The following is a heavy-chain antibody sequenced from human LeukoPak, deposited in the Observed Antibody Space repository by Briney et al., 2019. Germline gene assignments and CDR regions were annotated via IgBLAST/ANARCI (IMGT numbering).Heavy chain of an antibody. D-gene: IGHD1-14*01. V-gene: IGHV3-7*01. CDR1: GFVFSTYW. CDR3: ARDGAGKEAIDY. CDR2: INLDGTEE. J-gene: IGHJ4*02. Sequence: YPGGSLRLSCAASGFVFSTYWMTWVRQAPGKGLEWVANINLDGTEEHYVDSFLKGRFTISRDNAKNSLYLQMNSLRAEDTAVYYCARDGAGKEAIDYWGQGTLVTVSS.